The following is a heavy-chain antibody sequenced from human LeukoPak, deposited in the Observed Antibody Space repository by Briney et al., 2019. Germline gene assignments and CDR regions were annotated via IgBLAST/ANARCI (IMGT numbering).Heavy chain of an antibody. CDR2: MNPNSGNT. CDR1: GYTFTSYD. CDR3: ARLYYDSSGYSNYFDY. V-gene: IGHV1-8*01. J-gene: IGHJ4*02. Sequence: ASVKVSCKASGYTFTSYDINWVRQATGQGLEWMGWMNPNSGNTGYAQKFQGRVTMTRNTSISTAYMELSSLRSEDTAVYYCARLYYDSSGYSNYFDYWGQGTLVTVSS. D-gene: IGHD3-22*01.